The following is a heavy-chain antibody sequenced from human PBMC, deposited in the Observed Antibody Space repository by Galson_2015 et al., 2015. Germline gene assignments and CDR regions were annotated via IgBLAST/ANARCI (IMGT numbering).Heavy chain of an antibody. CDR3: AILPSGWYAY. Sequence: SVKVSCKASGYTFTSYGISWVRQAPGQGLEWMGWISGYNDNTNYAQKLQGRVTMTTDTSTSTAYMELRSLRSDDTAVYYCAILPSGWYAYWGQGTLVTVPS. CDR1: GYTFTSYG. CDR2: ISGYNDNT. D-gene: IGHD6-19*01. J-gene: IGHJ4*02. V-gene: IGHV1-18*04.